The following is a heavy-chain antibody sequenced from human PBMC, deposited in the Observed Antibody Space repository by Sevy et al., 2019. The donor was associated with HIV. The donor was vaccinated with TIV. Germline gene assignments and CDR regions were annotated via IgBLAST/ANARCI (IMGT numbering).Heavy chain of an antibody. CDR2: IFGSGDVT. Sequence: GGSLRLSCAASGFSFSSYAMNWVRQAPGKGLEWVSTIFGSGDVTYYADSVKGRFTISRDKSKNTLYLQMHSLRAEDXXXXXXXXXXXXXXXSFDAFDIWGQGTMVTVSS. V-gene: IGHV3-23*01. CDR3: XXXXXXXXXSFDAFDI. J-gene: IGHJ3*02. CDR1: GFSFSSYA.